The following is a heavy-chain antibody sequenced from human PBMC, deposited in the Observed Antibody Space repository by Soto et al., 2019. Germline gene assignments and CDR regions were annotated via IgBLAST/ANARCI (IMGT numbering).Heavy chain of an antibody. J-gene: IGHJ4*02. V-gene: IGHV3-7*01. Sequence: GGSLRLSCAAPGFTFSSYWMSWVRQAPGKGLEWVANIKQDGSEKYYVDSVKGRFTISRDNAKNSLYLQMNSLRAEDTAVYYCAREVPAAMDFDYWGQGTLVNVS. D-gene: IGHD2-2*01. CDR1: GFTFSSYW. CDR3: AREVPAAMDFDY. CDR2: IKQDGSEK.